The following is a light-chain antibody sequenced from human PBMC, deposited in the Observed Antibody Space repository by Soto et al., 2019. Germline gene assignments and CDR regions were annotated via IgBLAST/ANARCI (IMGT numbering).Light chain of an antibody. V-gene: IGLV6-57*04. J-gene: IGLJ3*02. Sequence: LTQPHSVSESPGKTVTISCTRSSGTIASNYVQWYQQRPGSAPTTVIYEDKQRPSGVPDRFSGSIDSSSNSASLTISGLETEDEADYYCQSYDSSNLWVFGGGTKLTVL. CDR2: EDK. CDR1: SGTIASNY. CDR3: QSYDSSNLWV.